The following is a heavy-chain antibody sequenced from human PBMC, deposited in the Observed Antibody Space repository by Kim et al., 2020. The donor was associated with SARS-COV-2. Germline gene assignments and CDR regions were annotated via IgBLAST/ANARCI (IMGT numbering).Heavy chain of an antibody. CDR1: GFTFSNYY. J-gene: IGHJ4*01. CDR3: AYCSPESSASDKFDY. V-gene: IGHV3-66*01. D-gene: IGHD2-15*01. Sequence: GGSLRLSCAASGFTFSNYYMSWVRQAPGKGLEWVAGINNSGSTYYTDSAKCGITSSRDNSNNTMYLQMHHMNAAETAVYYWAYCSPESSASDKFDY. CDR2: INNSGST.